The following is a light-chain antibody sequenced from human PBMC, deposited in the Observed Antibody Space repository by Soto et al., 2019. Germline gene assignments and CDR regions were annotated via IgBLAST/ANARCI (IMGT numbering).Light chain of an antibody. CDR3: QQYNSYPST. Sequence: DIPMTQAPSTLSASVGDRVTITCRASQSISSGLAGYQQKPGKAPKLLIYKASSLESGVPSRFSGRGSGTAPTLPVTDLHPDGCATYDCQQYNSYPSTFGKGTTGEI. CDR2: KAS. J-gene: IGKJ1*01. V-gene: IGKV1-5*03. CDR1: QSISSG.